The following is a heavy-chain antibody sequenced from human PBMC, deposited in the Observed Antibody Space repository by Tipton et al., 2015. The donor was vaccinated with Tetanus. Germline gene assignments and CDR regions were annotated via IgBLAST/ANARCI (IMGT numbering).Heavy chain of an antibody. CDR3: VRSRIAVARYFDL. D-gene: IGHD6-19*01. Sequence: TLSLTCAVSGGSFSGFYWSWIRQPPGKGLEWTGEINHSGSTNYNPSLQSRITMSFDKSKNQSSLRLTSVTAADTAIYYCVRSRIAVARYFDLWGRGPLVTVSS. V-gene: IGHV4-34*01. J-gene: IGHJ2*01. CDR2: INHSGST. CDR1: GGSFSGFY.